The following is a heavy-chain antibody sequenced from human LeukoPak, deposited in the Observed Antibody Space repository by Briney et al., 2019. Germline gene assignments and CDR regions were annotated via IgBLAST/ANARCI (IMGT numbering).Heavy chain of an antibody. Sequence: GGSLRLSCAASGFTFSSYAMHWVRRAPGKGLEWVAVISYDGSNKYYADSVKGRFTISRDNAKSSLYLQMNSLRAEDTALYHCARDRSSGWSARDYYYYMDVWGKGTTVTISS. CDR1: GFTFSSYA. D-gene: IGHD6-19*01. V-gene: IGHV3-30*04. CDR2: ISYDGSNK. J-gene: IGHJ6*03. CDR3: ARDRSSGWSARDYYYYMDV.